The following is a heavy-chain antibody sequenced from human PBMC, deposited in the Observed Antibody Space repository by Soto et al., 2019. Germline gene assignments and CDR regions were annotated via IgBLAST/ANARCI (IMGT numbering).Heavy chain of an antibody. CDR2: ISGSGGST. V-gene: IGHV3-23*01. CDR3: ARDRIPIAAAGPDY. D-gene: IGHD6-13*01. CDR1: GFTFSSYA. Sequence: GGSLRLSCAASGFTFSSYAMSWVRQAPGKGLEWVSAISGSGGSTYYADSVKGRFTISRDNSKNSLYLQMNSLRAEDTAVYYCARDRIPIAAAGPDYWGQGTLVTVSS. J-gene: IGHJ4*02.